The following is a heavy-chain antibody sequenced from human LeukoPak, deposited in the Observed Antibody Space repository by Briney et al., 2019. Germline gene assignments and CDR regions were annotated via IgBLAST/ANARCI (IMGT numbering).Heavy chain of an antibody. Sequence: ASVNVSCKSSVYTFTDYYMHWVRQAPGQGLEWMGWINPNNGGTNYAQKFQGRVTMTRDTSISTAYMELSRLRSDDTAVYYCARVRWLQHFDYWGQGTLVTVST. J-gene: IGHJ4*02. CDR3: ARVRWLQHFDY. V-gene: IGHV1-2*02. D-gene: IGHD5-24*01. CDR2: INPNNGGT. CDR1: VYTFTDYY.